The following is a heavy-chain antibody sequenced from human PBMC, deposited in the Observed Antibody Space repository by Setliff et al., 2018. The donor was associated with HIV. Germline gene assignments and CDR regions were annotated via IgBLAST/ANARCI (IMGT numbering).Heavy chain of an antibody. CDR3: AKGGGLSFRYHDWFVKI. J-gene: IGHJ3*02. CDR1: GYNFPTYW. CDR2: IYPDDSDT. Sequence: PGESLKISCQASGYNFPTYWLGWVRQMPGKGLEWIGVIYPDDSDTRYSPSFKGQVTISADKSITTAYLQWSSLRASDTAMYYCAKGGGLSFRYHDWFVKIWGQGTLVTVSS. D-gene: IGHD3-9*01. V-gene: IGHV5-51*01.